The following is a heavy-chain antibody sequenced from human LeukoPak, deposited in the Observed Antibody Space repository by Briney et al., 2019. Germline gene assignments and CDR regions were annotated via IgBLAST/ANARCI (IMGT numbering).Heavy chain of an antibody. Sequence: GGSLRLSCAASGFTFSSYAMHWVRQAPGKGLEWVAVISYDGSNKYYADSVKGRFTISRDNTKNTLYLQMSSLRAEDTAVYYCAREYYYDSSGYAGSDYWGQGTLVTVSS. CDR2: ISYDGSNK. J-gene: IGHJ4*02. CDR3: AREYYYDSSGYAGSDY. D-gene: IGHD3-22*01. CDR1: GFTFSSYA. V-gene: IGHV3-30-3*01.